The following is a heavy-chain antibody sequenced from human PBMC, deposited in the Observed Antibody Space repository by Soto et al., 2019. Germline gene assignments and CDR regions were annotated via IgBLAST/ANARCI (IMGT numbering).Heavy chain of an antibody. CDR2: INPFTGNT. CDR3: ARGFFVVPPANFHYYGLDV. CDR1: AYTFTVYG. D-gene: IGHD2-2*01. V-gene: IGHV1-18*01. J-gene: IGHJ6*02. Sequence: GASVKVSCKASAYTFTVYGVTWVRQAPGQGLEWMGWINPFTGNTNYAQSLQGRVTITTDTSTSTAYMELRSLRSDDTAVYYCARGFFVVPPANFHYYGLDVWGQGTTVTVSS.